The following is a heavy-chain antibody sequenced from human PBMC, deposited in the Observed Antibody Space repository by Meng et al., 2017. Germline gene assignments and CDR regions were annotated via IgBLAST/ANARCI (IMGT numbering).Heavy chain of an antibody. J-gene: IGHJ5*02. CDR2: IYWDDDK. CDR3: AHRRGDSREGWFDP. Sequence: QIPFSESGPTLVKPTQTLTLSCTFSGFSLSTSGVGVGWIRQPPGKALEWLALIYWDDDKRYSPSLKSRLTITKDTSKNQVVLTMTNMDPVDTATYYCAHRRGDSREGWFDPWGQGTLVTVSS. D-gene: IGHD2-21*02. V-gene: IGHV2-5*02. CDR1: GFSLSTSGVG.